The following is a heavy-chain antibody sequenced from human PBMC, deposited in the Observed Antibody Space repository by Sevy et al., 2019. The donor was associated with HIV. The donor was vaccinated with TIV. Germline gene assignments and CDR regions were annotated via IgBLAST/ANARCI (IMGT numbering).Heavy chain of an antibody. CDR2: ISYDGSNK. J-gene: IGHJ3*02. Sequence: GGSLRLSCAASGFTFSSYAMHWVRQAPGKGLEWVAVISYDGSNKYHADSVKGRFTISRDNSKNTLYLQMNSLRAEDTAVYYCARGRLFVVAAPYRDAFDIWGQGTMVTVSS. V-gene: IGHV3-30-3*01. CDR1: GFTFSSYA. CDR3: ARGRLFVVAAPYRDAFDI. D-gene: IGHD2-15*01.